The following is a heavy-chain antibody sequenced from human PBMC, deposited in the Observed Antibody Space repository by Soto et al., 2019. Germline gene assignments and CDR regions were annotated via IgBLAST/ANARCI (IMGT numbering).Heavy chain of an antibody. J-gene: IGHJ4*02. CDR3: ASTVDPYYFDY. V-gene: IGHV3-74*01. CDR1: GFTFRTYW. Sequence: GGSLRLSCAASGFTFRTYWMQWARQAPGKGLEWVSRINNDGSSTDYADSVKGRFTISRDNAKDTLYLQMNSLRAEDTAVYYCASTVDPYYFDYWGQGTLVTVSS. D-gene: IGHD4-17*01. CDR2: INNDGSST.